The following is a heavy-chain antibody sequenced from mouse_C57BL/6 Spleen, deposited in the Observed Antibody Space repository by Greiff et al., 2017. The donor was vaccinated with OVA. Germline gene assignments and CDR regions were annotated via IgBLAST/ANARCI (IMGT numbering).Heavy chain of an antibody. D-gene: IGHD1-1*01. CDR2: ISYSGST. CDR3: ARDGEYYGFAY. V-gene: IGHV3-1*01. CDR1: GYSITSGYD. J-gene: IGHJ3*01. Sequence: EVKLQESGPGMVKPSQSLSLTCTVTGYSITSGYDWHWIRHFPGNKLEWMGYISYSGSTNYNPSLKSRISITHDTSKNHFFLKLNSVTTEDTATYYCARDGEYYGFAYWGQGTLVTVSA.